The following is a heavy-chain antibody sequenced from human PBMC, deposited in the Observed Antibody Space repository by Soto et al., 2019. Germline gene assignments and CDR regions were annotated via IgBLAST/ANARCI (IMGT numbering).Heavy chain of an antibody. CDR3: ARDRGYDFWSGYSYYYGMDV. CDR2: IYYSGST. Sequence: QVQLQESGPGLVKPSETLPLTCTVSGGSVSSGSYYWSWIRQPPGKGLEWIGYIYYSGSTNYNPSLKSRVTISVDTSKNQFSLKLSSVTAADTAVYYCARDRGYDFWSGYSYYYGMDVWGQGTTVTVSS. CDR1: GGSVSSGSYY. J-gene: IGHJ6*02. V-gene: IGHV4-61*01. D-gene: IGHD3-3*01.